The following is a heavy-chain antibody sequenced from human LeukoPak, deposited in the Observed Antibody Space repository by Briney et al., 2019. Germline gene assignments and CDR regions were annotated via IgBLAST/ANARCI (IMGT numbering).Heavy chain of an antibody. D-gene: IGHD6-6*01. V-gene: IGHV3-15*01. CDR2: IKSKTDGGTT. CDR1: GFTFSNAW. CDR3: TTDSGYSSSSDFDY. Sequence: GGSLRLSCAASGFTFSNAWMSWVRQAPGKGLEWVGRIKSKTDGGTTDYAAPVKGRFTISRDDSKNTLYLQMNSLKTEDTAVYYCTTDSGYSSSSDFDYWGQGTLVTVSS. J-gene: IGHJ4*02.